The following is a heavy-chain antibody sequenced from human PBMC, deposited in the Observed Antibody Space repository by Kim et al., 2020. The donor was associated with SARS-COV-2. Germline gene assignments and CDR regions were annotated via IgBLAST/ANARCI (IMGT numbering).Heavy chain of an antibody. V-gene: IGHV3-20*03. Sequence: YANSAKGLYTISRDSAKNSLYLQMNSLRADDTALYYCTRSADPGMAAAGDYWGQGTLVTVSS. D-gene: IGHD6-13*01. CDR3: TRSADPGMAAAGDY. J-gene: IGHJ4*02.